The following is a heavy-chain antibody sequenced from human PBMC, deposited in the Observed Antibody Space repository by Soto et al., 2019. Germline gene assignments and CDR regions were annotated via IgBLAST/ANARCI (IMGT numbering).Heavy chain of an antibody. V-gene: IGHV1-69*13. D-gene: IGHD3-22*01. CDR3: ARVSYDSSGYYLGPFEY. CDR2: IIPIFGTA. CDR1: GGTFSSYA. Sequence: GASVKVSCKASGGTFSSYAISWVRQAPGQGLGWMGGIIPIFGTANYAQKFQGRVTITADESTSTAYMELSSLRSEDTAVYYCARVSYDSSGYYLGPFEYWGQGTMVTVSS. J-gene: IGHJ4*02.